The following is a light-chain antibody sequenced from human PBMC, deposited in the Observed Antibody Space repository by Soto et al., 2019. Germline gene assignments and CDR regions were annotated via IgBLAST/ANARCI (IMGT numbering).Light chain of an antibody. CDR1: QSVSSN. J-gene: IGKJ2*01. Sequence: ETVMTQSPATLSLSPGERATLSCRASQSVSSNLAWYQQTPGQAPRLLIFAASTRATGIPARFSGSGSGTDFTLTISSLQSEDFAVYYCQQYNDWPRTFGQGTNLQIK. CDR2: AAS. CDR3: QQYNDWPRT. V-gene: IGKV3-15*01.